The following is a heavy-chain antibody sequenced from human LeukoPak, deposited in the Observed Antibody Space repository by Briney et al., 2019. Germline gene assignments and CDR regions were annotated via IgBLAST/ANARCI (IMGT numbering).Heavy chain of an antibody. D-gene: IGHD3-22*01. V-gene: IGHV1-2*02. CDR3: ARLGYRTQYYYDSSGYPHY. J-gene: IGHJ4*02. Sequence: ASVKVSCKASGYTFTGYYMHWVRQAPGQGLEWMGWINPNSGGTNYAQKFQGRVTMTRDTSISTAYMELSRLRSDDTAVYYCARLGYRTQYYYDSSGYPHYWGQGTLVTVSS. CDR1: GYTFTGYY. CDR2: INPNSGGT.